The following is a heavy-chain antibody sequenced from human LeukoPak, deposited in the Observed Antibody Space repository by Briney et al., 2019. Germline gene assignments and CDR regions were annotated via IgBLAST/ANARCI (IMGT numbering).Heavy chain of an antibody. CDR2: MKEDGGEI. D-gene: IGHD4-23*01. CDR1: GFPFSDYW. J-gene: IGHJ4*02. CDR3: VRDRGYSTFDY. V-gene: IGHV3-7*01. Sequence: GGSLRLSCAGSGFPFSDYWMAWVRQAPGKGLEWVANMKEDGGEINYVDSVKGRFTISRDNAKNSLDLQMNSLRVDDTAVYYCVRDRGYSTFDYWGQGTLVIVSS.